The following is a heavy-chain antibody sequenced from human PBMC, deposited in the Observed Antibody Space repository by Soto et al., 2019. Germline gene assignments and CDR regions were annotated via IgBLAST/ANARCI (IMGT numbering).Heavy chain of an antibody. J-gene: IGHJ4*02. CDR3: ARDASINWHYFDS. CDR1: GYNFTKFD. D-gene: IGHD1-1*01. V-gene: IGHV1-8*01. CDR2: MNPSSGET. Sequence: ASLKVSWKTSGYNFTKFDINWVRQAPGRGLVWMGWMNPSSGETGSAQNFQGRVTMTRDISTRTFFMQLTSLRSEDTALYYCARDASINWHYFDSWGQGVLVTVSS.